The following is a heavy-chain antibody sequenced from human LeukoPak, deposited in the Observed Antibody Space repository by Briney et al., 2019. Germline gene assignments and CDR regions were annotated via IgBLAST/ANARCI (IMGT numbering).Heavy chain of an antibody. CDR2: MNPNSGNT. Sequence: GASVKVSCKASGYTFTSYDINWVRQATGQGLEWMGWMNPNSGNTGYAQKFQGRVTITRNTSISTAYMELSSLRSEDTAVYYCARGRDPMVRGEDWFDPWGQGTLVTVSS. CDR3: ARGRDPMVRGEDWFDP. CDR1: GYTFTSYD. J-gene: IGHJ5*02. D-gene: IGHD3-10*01. V-gene: IGHV1-8*03.